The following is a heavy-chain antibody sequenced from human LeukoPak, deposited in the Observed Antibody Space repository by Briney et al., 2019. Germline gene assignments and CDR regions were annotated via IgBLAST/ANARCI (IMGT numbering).Heavy chain of an antibody. CDR3: ARQLGYRYGYQYFDY. Sequence: PSETLSLTCTVSGGSISSYYWSWIRQPPGKGLEWIGYIYYSGSTNYNPSLKSRVTISVDTSKNQFTLKLSSVTAADTAVYYCARQLGYRYGYQYFDYWGQGTLVTVSS. CDR2: IYYSGST. V-gene: IGHV4-59*01. D-gene: IGHD5-18*01. J-gene: IGHJ4*02. CDR1: GGSISSYY.